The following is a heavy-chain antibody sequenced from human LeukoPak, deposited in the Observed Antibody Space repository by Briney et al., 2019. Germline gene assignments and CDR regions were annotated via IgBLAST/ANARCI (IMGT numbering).Heavy chain of an antibody. Sequence: SGGSLRLSCAASGFTFRNYWMTWVRQAPGKGLEWVADMRQDGTEIYYVDSVKGRFTISRDNARNSLYLQMNSLRAEDTAVYYCARDPYSGTYGDTYYYCMDVWGKGTTVTISS. CDR2: MRQDGTEI. D-gene: IGHD1-26*01. J-gene: IGHJ6*03. CDR3: ARDPYSGTYGDTYYYCMDV. CDR1: GFTFRNYW. V-gene: IGHV3-7*01.